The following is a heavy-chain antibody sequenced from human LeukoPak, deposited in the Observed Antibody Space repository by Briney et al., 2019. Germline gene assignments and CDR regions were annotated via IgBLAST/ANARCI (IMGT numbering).Heavy chain of an antibody. CDR1: GASISNYY. J-gene: IGHJ5*02. CDR2: IYNAGRT. V-gene: IGHV4-4*07. CDR3: ARDLPSYYFGSGNIFDP. Sequence: SETLSLTCTVSGASISNYYWSWVRQPAAKGREWLGRIYNAGRTNYNASLTSRVTMSVDTSNNQFSLQLSSVTAADTAVYYCARDLPSYYFGSGNIFDPWGQGILVTVSS. D-gene: IGHD3-10*01.